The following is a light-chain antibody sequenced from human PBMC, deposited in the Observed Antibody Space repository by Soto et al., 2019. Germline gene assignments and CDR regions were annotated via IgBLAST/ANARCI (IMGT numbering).Light chain of an antibody. CDR3: QQYGSSPNT. J-gene: IGKJ2*01. V-gene: IGKV3-20*01. CDR2: GAS. Sequence: EIVFTQSPGTLSLSPGERATLSCRASQSVSSSYLAWYQQKPGQAPRLLIYGASSRATGIPDRFSGSGSGTDFTLTISRLEPEDFAVYYCQQYGSSPNTFGQGTKV. CDR1: QSVSSSY.